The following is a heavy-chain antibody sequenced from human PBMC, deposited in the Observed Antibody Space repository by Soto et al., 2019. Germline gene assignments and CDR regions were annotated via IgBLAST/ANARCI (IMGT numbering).Heavy chain of an antibody. CDR2: ISSSGSTV. Sequence: GGCLRLSXAASRFTFSTYEMHWVRQAPGKGLEWVSCISSSGSTVYYADSVKGRFTISRDNTRNSLYLQMNSLRDEDTALYYCERHCTTTLCNGVATRTFDYWGQGTLVTVSS. J-gene: IGHJ4*02. CDR3: ERHCTTTLCNGVATRTFDY. D-gene: IGHD5-12*01. CDR1: RFTFSTYE. V-gene: IGHV3-48*03.